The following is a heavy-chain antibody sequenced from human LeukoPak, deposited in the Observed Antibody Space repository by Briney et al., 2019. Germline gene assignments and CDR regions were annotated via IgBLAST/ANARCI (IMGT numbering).Heavy chain of an antibody. CDR1: GFIFSSYW. V-gene: IGHV3-48*04. D-gene: IGHD2-2*01. CDR3: ARDSFGEYCSSTSCSGNAFDI. J-gene: IGHJ3*02. CDR2: ISSSGSTI. Sequence: PGGSLRLSCAASGFIFSSYWIHWVRQAPGKGLEWVSYISSSGSTIYYADSVKGRFTISRDNAKNSLYLQMNSLRAEDTAVYYCARDSFGEYCSSTSCSGNAFDIWGQGTMVTVSS.